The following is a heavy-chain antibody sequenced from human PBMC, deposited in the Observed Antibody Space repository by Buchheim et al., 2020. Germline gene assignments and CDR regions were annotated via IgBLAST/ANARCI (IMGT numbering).Heavy chain of an antibody. CDR3: ARDGSLTVNYYGIDV. CDR2: ISYNGSTI. D-gene: IGHD3-10*01. Sequence: QVQLVESGGGLVKPGRSLRLSCAASGFTFSNYDMNWIRQAPGKGLEWLSLISYNGSTIYYTESVKGRFTISRDNSNNSLHLQMNSLRVEDTAVYYCARDGSLTVNYYGIDVWGRGTT. CDR1: GFTFSNYD. V-gene: IGHV3-11*04. J-gene: IGHJ6*02.